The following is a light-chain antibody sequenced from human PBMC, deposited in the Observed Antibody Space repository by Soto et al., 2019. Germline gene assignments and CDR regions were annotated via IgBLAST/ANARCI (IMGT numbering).Light chain of an antibody. CDR1: SSNIGAGYD. Sequence: QSVLTQPPSVSGAPGQRVTISCTGSSSNIGAGYDVHWYQQLPGTAPKLLIYGNSNRPSGVPDRFSGAKSGTSASLAITGLQAEDEAAYYCQSYDSSLRGRVFGGGTKLTVL. V-gene: IGLV1-40*01. CDR2: GNS. CDR3: QSYDSSLRGRV. J-gene: IGLJ3*02.